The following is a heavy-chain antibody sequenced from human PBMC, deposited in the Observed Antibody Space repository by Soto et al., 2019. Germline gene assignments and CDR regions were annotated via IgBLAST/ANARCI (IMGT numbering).Heavy chain of an antibody. Sequence: GGSLRLSCAASGFTFSSYGMHWVRQAPGKGLEWVAVISYDGSNKYYADSVKGRFTISRDNSKNTLYLQMNSLRAEDTAVYYCAKEANYYDSSGYSGYWGQGTLVTVSS. J-gene: IGHJ4*02. CDR3: AKEANYYDSSGYSGY. CDR2: ISYDGSNK. CDR1: GFTFSSYG. V-gene: IGHV3-30*18. D-gene: IGHD3-22*01.